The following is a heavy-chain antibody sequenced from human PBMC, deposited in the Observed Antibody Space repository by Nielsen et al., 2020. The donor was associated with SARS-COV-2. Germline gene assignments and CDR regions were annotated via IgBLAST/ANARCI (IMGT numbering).Heavy chain of an antibody. D-gene: IGHD3-16*01. CDR3: ARGGSRGDMDV. CDR1: GFTFSDYY. Sequence: GGSLRLSCTASGFTFSDYYMAWIRQAPGRGLEWVSYLSDESGHRVTADSWKGRFTISRDNANNSVYLQMNRLRVEDTAVYYCARGGSRGDMDVWGHGATVTVSS. V-gene: IGHV3-11*05. CDR2: LSDESGHR. J-gene: IGHJ6*02.